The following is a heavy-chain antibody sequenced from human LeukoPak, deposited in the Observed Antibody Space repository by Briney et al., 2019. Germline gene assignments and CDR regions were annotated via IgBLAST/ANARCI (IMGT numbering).Heavy chain of an antibody. J-gene: IGHJ4*02. CDR2: ISYDGSNK. CDR1: GFTFSSYG. V-gene: IGHV3-30*18. D-gene: IGHD3-10*01. Sequence: GGSLRLSCAASGFTFSSYGMHWVRQAPGKGLEGVAVISYDGSNKYYADSVKGRFTISRDNSKNTLYLQMNSLRAEDTAVYYCAKDCYGSGSTLEYWGQGTLVTVSS. CDR3: AKDCYGSGSTLEY.